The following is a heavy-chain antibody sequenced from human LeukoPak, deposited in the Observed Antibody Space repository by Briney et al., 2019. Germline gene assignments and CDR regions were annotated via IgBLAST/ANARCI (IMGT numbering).Heavy chain of an antibody. CDR1: GFTFDRYA. D-gene: IGHD5-12*01. CDR2: ISSDGSMK. CDR3: ARGNVNIVATIENY. V-gene: IGHV3-30-3*01. Sequence: GGSLRLSCAASGFTFDRYAMHWVRQAPGKGLEWVAVISSDGSMKDYADSVKGRFTVSRDNSKNTLYRQMSSLSTEDTSLYYCARGNVNIVATIENYWGQGTLVTVSS. J-gene: IGHJ4*02.